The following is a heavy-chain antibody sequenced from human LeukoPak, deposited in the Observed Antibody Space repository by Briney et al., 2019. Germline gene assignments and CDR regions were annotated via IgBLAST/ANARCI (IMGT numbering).Heavy chain of an antibody. CDR2: ISYDGSNK. Sequence: PGGSLRLSCAASGFTVSSNYMRWVRQAPGKGLEWVAVISYDGSNKYYADSVKGRFTISRDNSKNTLYLQMNSLRAEDTAVYYCASQYSSGWSCDYWGQGTLVTVSS. V-gene: IGHV3-30-3*01. CDR1: GFTVSSNY. J-gene: IGHJ4*02. D-gene: IGHD6-19*01. CDR3: ASQYSSGWSCDY.